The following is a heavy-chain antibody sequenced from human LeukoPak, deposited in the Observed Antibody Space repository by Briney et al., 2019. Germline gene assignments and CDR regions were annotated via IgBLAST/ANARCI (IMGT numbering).Heavy chain of an antibody. CDR2: IRSKANSYAT. D-gene: IGHD5-12*01. CDR1: GFTFSGSA. Sequence: GSLRLSXAASGFTFSGSAMHWVRQASGKRLGWVGRIRSKANSYATAYAASVKGRFTISRDDSKNTAYLQMNSLKTEDTAVYYCTRLERGYYWGPGTLVTVSS. CDR3: TRLERGYY. J-gene: IGHJ4*02. V-gene: IGHV3-73*01.